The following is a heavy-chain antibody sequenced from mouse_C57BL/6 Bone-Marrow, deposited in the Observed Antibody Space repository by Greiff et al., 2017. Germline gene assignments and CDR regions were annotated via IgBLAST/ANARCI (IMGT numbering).Heavy chain of an antibody. CDR1: GYTFTSYW. V-gene: IGHV1-52*01. CDR3: ARVEVPYYYAMDY. CDR2: IDPSDSET. J-gene: IGHJ4*01. Sequence: QVQLQQPGAELVRPGSSVKLSCKASGYTFTSYWMHWVKQRPIQGLEWIGNIDPSDSETHYNQKFKDKATLTVDKSSSTAYMQLSSLTSEDSAVYYCARVEVPYYYAMDYGGQGTSVTVSS.